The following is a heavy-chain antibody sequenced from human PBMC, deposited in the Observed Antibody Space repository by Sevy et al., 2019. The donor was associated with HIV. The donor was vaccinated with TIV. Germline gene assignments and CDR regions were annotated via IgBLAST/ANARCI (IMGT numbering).Heavy chain of an antibody. CDR1: GGSISSYY. D-gene: IGHD4-4*01. J-gene: IGHJ4*02. Sequence: SETLSLTCTVSGGSISSYYWSWIRQPPGKGLEWIGYIYYSGSTNYNPSLKSRVTISVDTSKNQFSLKLSSVTAADTAVYYCARVYYQHLNDYSNNPFDYWGQGTLVTVSS. CDR3: ARVYYQHLNDYSNNPFDY. V-gene: IGHV4-59*01. CDR2: IYYSGST.